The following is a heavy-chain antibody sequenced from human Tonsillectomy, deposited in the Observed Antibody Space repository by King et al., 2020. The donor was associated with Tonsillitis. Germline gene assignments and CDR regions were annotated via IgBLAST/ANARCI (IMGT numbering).Heavy chain of an antibody. CDR2: INPSGGST. J-gene: IGHJ6*02. D-gene: IGHD3-10*01. CDR3: ARVDFYYGSGFPYYYGMDV. CDR1: GYTFSSYY. V-gene: IGHV1-46*01. Sequence: VQLVESGAEVKKPGASVKVSCKSSGYTFSSYYMHWVRQAPGQGLEWMGIINPSGGSTSYAQQFQGRVTMTRDTSTSTVYMELSSLRSEDTAVYYCARVDFYYGSGFPYYYGMDVWGQGTTVTVSS.